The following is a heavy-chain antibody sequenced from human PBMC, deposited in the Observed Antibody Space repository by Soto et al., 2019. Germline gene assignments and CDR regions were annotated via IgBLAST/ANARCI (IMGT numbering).Heavy chain of an antibody. CDR3: AREVNLGIDY. CDR1: GGSISSYY. D-gene: IGHD3-22*01. CDR2: IYYSGST. J-gene: IGHJ4*02. V-gene: IGHV4-59*12. Sequence: SETLSLTCTVSGGSISSYYWSWIRQPPGKGLEWIGYIYYSGSTNYNPSLKSRVTISVDRSKNQFSLKLSSVTAADTAVYYCAREVNLGIDYWGQGTLVTVSS.